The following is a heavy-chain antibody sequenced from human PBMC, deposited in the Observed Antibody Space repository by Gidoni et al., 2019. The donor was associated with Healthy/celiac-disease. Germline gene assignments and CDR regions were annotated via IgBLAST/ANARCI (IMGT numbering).Heavy chain of an antibody. Sequence: ETLSLTCAVYGGSFSGYYWSWIRQPPGKGLEWIGEINHSGSTNYNPSLKSRVTISVDTSKNQFSLKLSSVTAADTAVYYCARGSLYYYDSSGRGARFDYWGQGTLVTVSS. CDR2: INHSGST. CDR3: ARGSLYYYDSSGRGARFDY. CDR1: GGSFSGYY. J-gene: IGHJ4*02. D-gene: IGHD3-22*01. V-gene: IGHV4-34*01.